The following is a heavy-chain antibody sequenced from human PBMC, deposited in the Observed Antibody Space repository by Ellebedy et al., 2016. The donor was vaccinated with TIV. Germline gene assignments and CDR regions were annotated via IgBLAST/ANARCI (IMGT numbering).Heavy chain of an antibody. CDR2: INHSVGT. V-gene: IGHV4-34*01. Sequence: MPSETLSLTCAVYGVSFSGSYGSWIRRPPGKGLEWIGEINHSVGTNTDPSLKSRVTISLDTSKNQFSLKLTSVSAADTADYFCARGLGGGEYFDFWGQGTPVTVSS. CDR3: ARGLGGGEYFDF. CDR1: GVSFSGSY. D-gene: IGHD2/OR15-2a*01. J-gene: IGHJ4*02.